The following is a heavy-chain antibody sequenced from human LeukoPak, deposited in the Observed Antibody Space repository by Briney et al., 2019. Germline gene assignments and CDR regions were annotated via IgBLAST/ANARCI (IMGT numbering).Heavy chain of an antibody. J-gene: IGHJ4*02. V-gene: IGHV3-23*01. D-gene: IGHD3-22*01. Sequence: GGSLRLSCAASGFTFSSYAMSWVRQAPGKGLEWVSAISGSGGSTYYADSVKGRFTISSDNSKNTLYLQMNSLRADDTAVYYGAKALPRYYYDSSGYAADYWGQGTLVTVSS. CDR1: GFTFSSYA. CDR3: AKALPRYYYDSSGYAADY. CDR2: ISGSGGST.